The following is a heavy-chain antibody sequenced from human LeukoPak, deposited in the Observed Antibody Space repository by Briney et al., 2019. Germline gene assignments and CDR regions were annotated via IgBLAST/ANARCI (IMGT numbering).Heavy chain of an antibody. CDR3: ARVGLGIATKFDP. D-gene: IGHD6-13*01. CDR1: GGSISRGSYY. Sequence: PSETLSLTCSVSGGSISRGSYYWSWIRQPAGKGLEWIGRIYSSGSTNYNPSLKSRVTISVDTSKNQFSLKLSSVTAADTAVYYCARVGLGIATKFDPWGQGTLVTVSS. CDR2: IYSSGST. V-gene: IGHV4-61*02. J-gene: IGHJ5*02.